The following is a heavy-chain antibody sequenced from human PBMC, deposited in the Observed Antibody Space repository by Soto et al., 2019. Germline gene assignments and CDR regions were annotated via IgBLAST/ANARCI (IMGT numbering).Heavy chain of an antibody. CDR2: ISGSGGST. Sequence: QPGGSLRLSCAASGVTFNNHAIIWVRQAPGKGLEWVSAISGSGGSTYYADSVKGRFTISRDNSKNTLYLQMNSLRAEDTAVYYCAKDGRYFDWFELFDIWGQGTMVTVSS. D-gene: IGHD3-9*01. J-gene: IGHJ3*02. V-gene: IGHV3-23*01. CDR3: AKDGRYFDWFELFDI. CDR1: GVTFNNHA.